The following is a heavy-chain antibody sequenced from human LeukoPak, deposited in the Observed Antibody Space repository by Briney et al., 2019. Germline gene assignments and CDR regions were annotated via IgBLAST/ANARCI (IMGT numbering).Heavy chain of an antibody. D-gene: IGHD5-18*01. CDR2: IYHSGST. Sequence: SETLSLTCAVSGGSISSGGYSWSWIRQPPGKGLEWIGYIYHSGSTYYNPSLKSRVTISVDRSKNQFSLKLSSVTAADTAVYYCARAPDTAMATGFDYWGQGTLVTVSS. J-gene: IGHJ4*02. CDR1: GGSISSGGYS. CDR3: ARAPDTAMATGFDY. V-gene: IGHV4-30-2*01.